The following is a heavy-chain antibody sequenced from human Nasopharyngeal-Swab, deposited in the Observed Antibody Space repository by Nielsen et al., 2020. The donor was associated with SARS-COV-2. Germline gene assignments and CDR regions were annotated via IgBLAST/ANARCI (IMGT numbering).Heavy chain of an antibody. Sequence: SGPTLVKPTETLTLTCTVSGFSLSNARMGVSWIRQPPGKALEWLAHIFSNDEKSYGTSLKSRLTISKDTSKSQVVLTMTNMDPVDTATYYCARMYHGGSYLVDYWGQGTLVTVSS. CDR2: IFSNDEK. V-gene: IGHV2-26*01. D-gene: IGHD1-26*01. J-gene: IGHJ4*02. CDR1: GFSLSNARMG. CDR3: ARMYHGGSYLVDY.